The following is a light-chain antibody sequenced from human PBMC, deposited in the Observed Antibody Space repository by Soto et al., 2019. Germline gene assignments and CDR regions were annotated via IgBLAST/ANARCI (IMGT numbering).Light chain of an antibody. V-gene: IGKV2-30*01. CDR2: HVS. J-gene: IGKJ1*01. CDR3: MQGTHWPPT. Sequence: DVLMTQSPLSLPVTLGQPASISCRSSQSLLYSDGNTYLNWFHQRPGQSPRRLIYHVSIRDSGVPDRFSGSGSGTDFTLKISRVEAEDVGVYYCMQGTHWPPTFGQGTKVDIK. CDR1: QSLLYSDGNTY.